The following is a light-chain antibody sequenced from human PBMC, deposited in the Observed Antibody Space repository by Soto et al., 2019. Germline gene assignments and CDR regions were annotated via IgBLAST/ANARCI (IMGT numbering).Light chain of an antibody. CDR3: QQYGGSPSIT. CDR2: DAS. Sequence: EIVLTQSPATLSLSPVERATLSCGASQSVSSSYLAWYQQKPGLAPRLLIYDASSRATGIPDRFSGSGSGTDFTLTISRLEPEDSAVYYCQQYGGSPSITFGQGTRLEIK. J-gene: IGKJ5*01. CDR1: QSVSSSY. V-gene: IGKV3D-20*01.